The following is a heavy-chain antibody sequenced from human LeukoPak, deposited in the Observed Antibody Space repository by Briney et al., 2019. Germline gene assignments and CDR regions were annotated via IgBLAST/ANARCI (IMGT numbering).Heavy chain of an antibody. CDR3: ARLLNAFDI. CDR2: IYHSGNT. Sequence: SETLSLTCAVSGYSISSGYYWGWIRQPPGKGLEWIGSIYHSGNTYYNPSLNSRVTISVDTSKNQFSLKLSSVTAADTAVYYCARLLNAFDIWGQGTMVTVSS. CDR1: GYSISSGYY. J-gene: IGHJ3*02. V-gene: IGHV4-38-2*01.